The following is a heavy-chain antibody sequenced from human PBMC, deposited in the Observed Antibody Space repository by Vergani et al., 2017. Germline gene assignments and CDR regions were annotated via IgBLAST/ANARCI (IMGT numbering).Heavy chain of an antibody. Sequence: EVQLVESGGGLVKPGGSLRLSCAASEFTFSSYSMNWVRQAPGKGLEWVSSISSSSSYIYYADSVKGRFTISRDNAKNSLYLQMNSLRAEDTAVYYCAREEGLGDNFFDYWGQGTLVTVSS. CDR3: AREEGLGDNFFDY. D-gene: IGHD3-16*01. J-gene: IGHJ4*02. CDR1: EFTFSSYS. CDR2: ISSSSSYI. V-gene: IGHV3-21*01.